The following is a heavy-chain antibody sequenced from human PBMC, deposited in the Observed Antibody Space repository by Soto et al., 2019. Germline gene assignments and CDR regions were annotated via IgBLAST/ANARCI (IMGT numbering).Heavy chain of an antibody. V-gene: IGHV1-8*01. CDR3: ARGPRITIFGVVIHYGMDV. D-gene: IGHD3-3*01. J-gene: IGHJ6*02. CDR1: GYTFTSYD. Sequence: QVQLVQSGAEVKKPGASVKVSFKASGYTFTSYDINWVRQATGQGLEWMGWMNPNSGNTGYAQKFQGRVTMTRNTSISTAYMELSSLRSEDTAVYYCARGPRITIFGVVIHYGMDVWGQGTTVTVSS. CDR2: MNPNSGNT.